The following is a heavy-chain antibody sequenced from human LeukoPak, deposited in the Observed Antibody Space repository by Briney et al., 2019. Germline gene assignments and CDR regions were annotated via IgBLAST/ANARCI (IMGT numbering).Heavy chain of an antibody. Sequence: ASVKVSCTASGYTFTVYYMHWVRQAPGQGLEWMGWISGYNGNTNYAQKLQGRVTMTTDTSTSTAYMEPRSLRSDDTAVYYCARDPGLRFLEWLLSDDAFDIWGQGTMVTVSS. CDR1: GYTFTVYY. CDR3: ARDPGLRFLEWLLSDDAFDI. J-gene: IGHJ3*02. D-gene: IGHD3-3*01. V-gene: IGHV1-18*04. CDR2: ISGYNGNT.